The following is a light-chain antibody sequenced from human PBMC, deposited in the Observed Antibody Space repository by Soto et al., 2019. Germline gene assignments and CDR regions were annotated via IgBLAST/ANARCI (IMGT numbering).Light chain of an antibody. CDR1: QDITKY. CDR2: DVA. V-gene: IGKV1-33*01. Sequence: DIQMTQSPSSLSASVGDRVTITCRASQDITKYLNWFQQKPGKAPKVLIYDVANSDTGVPSRFSGNRSGTDYTFTISSLQPEDIATYYCQQYDKLPLTFGQGTKLEIK. J-gene: IGKJ2*01. CDR3: QQYDKLPLT.